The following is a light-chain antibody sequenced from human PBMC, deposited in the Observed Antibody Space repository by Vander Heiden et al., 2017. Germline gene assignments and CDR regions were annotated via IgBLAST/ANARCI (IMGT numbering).Light chain of an antibody. J-gene: IGLJ1*01. CDR3: SSFAGFNNYV. V-gene: IGLV2-8*01. CDR1: SSDVGGYNY. CDR2: EVS. Sequence: QSALTQPPSASGSPGQSVTISCTGTSSDVGGYNYVSRYQQHPGKAPKVVIYEVSQRPSGVPDRFSGSKSANTASLTVSGLQAEDEADYYCSSFAGFNNYVFGTGTKVTVL.